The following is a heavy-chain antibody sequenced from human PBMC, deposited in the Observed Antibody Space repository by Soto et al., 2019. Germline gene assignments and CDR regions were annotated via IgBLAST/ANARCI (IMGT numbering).Heavy chain of an antibody. Sequence: QLQLQESGSGLVKPSQTLSLTCAVSGGSISSGGYSWSWIRQPPGKGLEWIGYIYHSGSTYYNPSLKSRVTISVDRSKNQFSLKLSSETAADTAVYYCARAVGYDILTKEGYGMDVWGQGTTVTVSS. CDR3: ARAVGYDILTKEGYGMDV. V-gene: IGHV4-30-2*01. D-gene: IGHD3-9*01. CDR2: IYHSGST. J-gene: IGHJ6*02. CDR1: GGSISSGGYS.